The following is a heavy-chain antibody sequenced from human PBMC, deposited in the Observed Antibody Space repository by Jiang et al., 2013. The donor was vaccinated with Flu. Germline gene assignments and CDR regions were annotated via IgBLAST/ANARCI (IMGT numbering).Heavy chain of an antibody. CDR2: INTNTGNP. D-gene: IGHD4-23*01. Sequence: SCKASGYTFTSYAMNWVRQAPGQGLEWMGWINTNTGNPTYAQGFTGRFVFSLDTSVSTAYLQISSLKAEDTAVYYCARGTYGGNSNWFDPWGQGTLVTVSS. CDR3: ARGTYGGNSNWFDP. CDR1: GYTFTSYA. J-gene: IGHJ5*02. V-gene: IGHV7-4-1*02.